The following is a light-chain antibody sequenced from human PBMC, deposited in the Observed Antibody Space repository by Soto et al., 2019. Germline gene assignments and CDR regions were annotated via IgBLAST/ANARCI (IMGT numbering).Light chain of an antibody. CDR3: QQSYSTPWT. V-gene: IGKV1-39*01. Sequence: DIQMNQSPSSLSGSAGDRVTITCRASQSISGYLNWYQQKPGKAPKVLMYCTSILQTGVSSRFSGSGSGTYFTLTINSLQREDFATYYCQQSYSTPWTFGQGTKVEIK. J-gene: IGKJ1*01. CDR1: QSISGY. CDR2: CTS.